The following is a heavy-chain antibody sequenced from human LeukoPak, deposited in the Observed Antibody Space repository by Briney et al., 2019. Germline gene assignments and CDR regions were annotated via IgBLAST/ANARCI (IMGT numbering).Heavy chain of an antibody. D-gene: IGHD3-9*01. CDR3: ARGFTTYYDILPGHQSWFDP. Sequence: PSETLSLTCTVSGGSVSTYCWSWIRQPAGKGLEWIGRIYTTGSTNYNPSLQSRVTMSVDTSKNQFSLKLSSVTAADTAVYYCARGFTTYYDILPGHQSWFDPWGQGTLVTVSS. CDR2: IYTTGST. J-gene: IGHJ5*02. V-gene: IGHV4-4*07. CDR1: GGSVSTYC.